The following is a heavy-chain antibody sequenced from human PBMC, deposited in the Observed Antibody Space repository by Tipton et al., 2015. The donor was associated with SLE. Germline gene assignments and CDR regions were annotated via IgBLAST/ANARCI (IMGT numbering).Heavy chain of an antibody. J-gene: IGHJ4*02. D-gene: IGHD1-14*01. CDR1: GGSISSSSYY. CDR3: ASITRDGAYDY. V-gene: IGHV4-39*01. CDR2: IYYSGST. Sequence: TLPLTCTVSGGSISSSSYYWGWIRQPPGKGLEWIGSIYYSGSTYYNPSLKSRVTISVDTSKNQFSLKLSSVTAADTAVYYCASITRDGAYDYWGQGTLVTVSS.